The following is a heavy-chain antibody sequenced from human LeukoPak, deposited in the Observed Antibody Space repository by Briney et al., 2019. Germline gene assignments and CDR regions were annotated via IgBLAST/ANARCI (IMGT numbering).Heavy chain of an antibody. D-gene: IGHD5-24*01. CDR2: ISSSSSYI. CDR1: GFTFSSYS. V-gene: IGHV3-21*01. CDR3: AREGRDGYNSINDY. J-gene: IGHJ4*02. Sequence: GGSLRLSCAASGFTFSSYSMNWVRQVPGKGLEWVSSISSSSSYIYYADSVKGRFTISRDNAKNSLYLQMNSLRAEDTAVYYCAREGRDGYNSINDYWGQGTLVTVSS.